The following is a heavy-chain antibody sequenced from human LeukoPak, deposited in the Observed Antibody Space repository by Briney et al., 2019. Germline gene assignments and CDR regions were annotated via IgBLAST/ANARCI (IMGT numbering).Heavy chain of an antibody. CDR3: ARRAEIFSGYDLLNY. CDR1: GFTVSSNY. V-gene: IGHV3-66*01. J-gene: IGHJ4*02. CDR2: IHSGGST. D-gene: IGHD5-12*01. Sequence: GRSLRLSCAASGFTVSSNYMSWVRQAPGKGLEWVSIIHSGGSTYYADSVKGRFTISRDNSKNTLYLQMNSLRAEDTAVYYCARRAEIFSGYDLLNYWGQGTLVTVSS.